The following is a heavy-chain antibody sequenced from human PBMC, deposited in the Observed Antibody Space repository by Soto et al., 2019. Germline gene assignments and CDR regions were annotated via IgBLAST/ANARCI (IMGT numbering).Heavy chain of an antibody. V-gene: IGHV1-18*01. J-gene: IGHJ6*02. CDR1: GYTFPSYG. Sequence: ASVKVSCKASGYTFPSYGISWVRQAPGQGLEWMGWISAYNGNTNYAQKLQGRVTMTTDTSTSTAYMELRSLRSDDTAVYYCARVQVCGGSCYFVYYYGMDVWGQGTTVTVSS. CDR2: ISAYNGNT. D-gene: IGHD2-15*01. CDR3: ARVQVCGGSCYFVYYYGMDV.